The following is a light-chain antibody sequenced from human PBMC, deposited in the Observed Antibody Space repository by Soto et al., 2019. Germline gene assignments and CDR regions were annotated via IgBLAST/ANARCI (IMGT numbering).Light chain of an antibody. CDR2: AAS. Sequence: DIQMTHSPSSRSASVGDRVTITCRASQGIGNRLGWYQHNPGKAPKRLIYAASSVRSGVPSRFSGSGSGTEFTLTINGLQPEDFATYYCLHPYNCPRTFGQGTKV. CDR1: QGIGNR. V-gene: IGKV1-17*01. CDR3: LHPYNCPRT. J-gene: IGKJ1*01.